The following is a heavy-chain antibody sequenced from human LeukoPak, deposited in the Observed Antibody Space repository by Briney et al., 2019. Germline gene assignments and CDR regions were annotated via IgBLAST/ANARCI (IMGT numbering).Heavy chain of an antibody. V-gene: IGHV3-21*01. CDR3: ARDLKLGISDY. D-gene: IGHD7-27*01. J-gene: IGHJ4*02. CDR1: GFTFSSYE. Sequence: GGSLRLSCAASGFTFSSYEMNWVRQAPGKGLEWVSSISSSSSYIYYADSVKGRFTISRDNAKNSLYLQMNSLRAEDTAVYYCARDLKLGISDYWGQGTLVTVSS. CDR2: ISSSSSYI.